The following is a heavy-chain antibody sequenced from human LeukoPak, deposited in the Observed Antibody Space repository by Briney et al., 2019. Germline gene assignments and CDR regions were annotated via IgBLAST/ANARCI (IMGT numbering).Heavy chain of an antibody. V-gene: IGHV3-23*01. CDR3: AKDRYYYDSSGYFYYFDY. J-gene: IGHJ4*02. D-gene: IGHD3-22*01. CDR1: GFMFSSYA. CDR2: ISGSGGST. Sequence: GGSLRLSCAASGFMFSSYAMSWVRQAPGKRLEWVSGISGSGGSTDYADSVKGRFTISRDNPKNTLYVQMNSLRVEETAVYYCAKDRYYYDSSGYFYYFDYWGQGTLVTVSS.